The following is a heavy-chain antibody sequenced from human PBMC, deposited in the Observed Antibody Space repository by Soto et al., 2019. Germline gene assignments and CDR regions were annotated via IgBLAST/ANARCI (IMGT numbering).Heavy chain of an antibody. CDR1: GFTFSSYG. CDR2: IAYDGSNE. CDR3: AKDPAPRYSSSWYYNWFDP. D-gene: IGHD6-13*01. V-gene: IGHV3-30*18. Sequence: GGSLRLSCAASGFTFSSYGMHWVRQAPGKGLEWVSVIAYDGSNEYYGDSVKGRFTISRDNSKNTLYLQMNSLRAEDTAVYYCAKDPAPRYSSSWYYNWFDPWGQGT. J-gene: IGHJ5*02.